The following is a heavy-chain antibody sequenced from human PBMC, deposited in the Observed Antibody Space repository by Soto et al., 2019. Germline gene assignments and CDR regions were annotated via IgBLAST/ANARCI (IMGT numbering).Heavy chain of an antibody. Sequence: SETLSLTCAVYGGSFSGYYWSWIRQPPGKGLEWIGEINHSGSTNYNPSLKSRVTISVDTSKNQFSLKLSSVTAADTAVYYCARGRQQLVRDPPYYYYMDVWGKGTTVTVSS. V-gene: IGHV4-34*01. D-gene: IGHD6-13*01. CDR2: INHSGST. J-gene: IGHJ6*03. CDR3: ARGRQQLVRDPPYYYYMDV. CDR1: GGSFSGYY.